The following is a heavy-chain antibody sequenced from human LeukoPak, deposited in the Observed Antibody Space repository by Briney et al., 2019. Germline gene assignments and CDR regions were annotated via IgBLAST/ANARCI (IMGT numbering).Heavy chain of an antibody. J-gene: IGHJ4*02. CDR1: GGSISSSSYY. D-gene: IGHD2-15*01. CDR3: ARVVLGGSYYFDY. V-gene: IGHV4-39*01. Sequence: SETLSLTCTVSGGSISSSSYYWGWIRQPPGKGLEWIGSIYYSGSTYYNPSLKSRVTISVDTSKNQFSLKLGSVTAADTAVYYCARVVLGGSYYFDYWGQGTLVTVSS. CDR2: IYYSGST.